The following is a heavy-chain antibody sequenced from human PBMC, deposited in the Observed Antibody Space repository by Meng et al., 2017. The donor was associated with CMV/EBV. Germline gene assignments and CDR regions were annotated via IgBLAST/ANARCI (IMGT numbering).Heavy chain of an antibody. CDR1: GDSVSRRNG. V-gene: IGHV4-28*01. D-gene: IGHD6-6*01. Sequence: SGDSVSRRNGWGWIRQPPGKGLEWIGYIYYSGSTYYNPSLKSRVTMSVDTSKNQFSLKLSSVTAVDTAVYYCARLGSSSSWVLGWFDPWGQGTLVTVSS. CDR3: ARLGSSSSWVLGWFDP. CDR2: IYYSGST. J-gene: IGHJ5*02.